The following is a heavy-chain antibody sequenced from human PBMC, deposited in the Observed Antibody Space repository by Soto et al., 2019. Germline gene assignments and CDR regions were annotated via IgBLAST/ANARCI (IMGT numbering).Heavy chain of an antibody. CDR2: IKQDGSEK. CDR3: ARGRDFGSLHAFDI. D-gene: IGHD3-10*01. Sequence: EVQLVESGGGLVQPGGSLRLSCAASGFTFSSYWMSWVRQAPGKGLEWVANIKQDGSEKYYVDSVKGRFTISRDNAKNSLYLQMNSLRAEDTAVYYCARGRDFGSLHAFDIWGQGTMVTVSS. J-gene: IGHJ3*02. V-gene: IGHV3-7*01. CDR1: GFTFSSYW.